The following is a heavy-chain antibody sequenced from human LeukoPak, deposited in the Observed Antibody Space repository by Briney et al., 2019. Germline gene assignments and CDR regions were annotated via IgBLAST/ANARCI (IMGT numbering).Heavy chain of an antibody. CDR2: ISDSGGST. CDR3: AKRGVVIRVILVGFHKEAYYFES. D-gene: IGHD3/OR15-3a*01. CDR1: GITLSNYG. V-gene: IGHV3-23*01. J-gene: IGHJ4*02. Sequence: GGSLRLSCAVSGITLSNYGMSWVRQAPGKGLEWVAGISDSGGSTNYADSVKGRFTISRDNPKKTLYLQMNRLRAEDPAVYFCAKRGVVIRVILVGFHKEAYYFESWGQGALVTVSS.